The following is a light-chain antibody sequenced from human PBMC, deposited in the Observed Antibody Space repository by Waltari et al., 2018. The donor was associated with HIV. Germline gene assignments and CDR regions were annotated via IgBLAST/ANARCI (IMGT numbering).Light chain of an antibody. J-gene: IGLJ2*01. Sequence: QSALTQPRSVSGSPGQSVTISCTGTSSDVGGYNYVSWYQQHPAKAPNLMIYDGSKGPSRAPDCFSGSKSGNTASPTISGLQAEDEADYCCCSYAGSSVVFGGGTKLTVL. CDR3: CSYAGSSVV. V-gene: IGLV2-11*01. CDR2: DGS. CDR1: SSDVGGYNY.